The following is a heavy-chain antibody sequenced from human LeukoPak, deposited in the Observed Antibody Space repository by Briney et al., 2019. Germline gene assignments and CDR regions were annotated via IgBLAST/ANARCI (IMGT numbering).Heavy chain of an antibody. D-gene: IGHD4-17*01. CDR1: GFTFSSYS. CDR3: AKDVLRYGDYGYYFDY. CDR2: ISSSSSYI. Sequence: GGSLRLSCAASGFTFSSYSMNWVRQAPGKGLEWVSSISSSSSYIYYADSVKGRFTISRDNAKNSLYLQMNSLRAEDTALYYCAKDVLRYGDYGYYFDYWGQGTLVTVSS. V-gene: IGHV3-21*04. J-gene: IGHJ4*02.